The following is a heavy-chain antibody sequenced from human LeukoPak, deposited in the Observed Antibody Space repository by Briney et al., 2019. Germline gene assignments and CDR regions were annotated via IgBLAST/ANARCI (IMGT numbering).Heavy chain of an antibody. CDR1: GFTFSSYS. D-gene: IGHD3-10*01. CDR3: ARDXRLLLXXXFDY. Sequence: GGSLRLSCAASGFTFSSYSINWVRQAPGKGLEWVSSISSSSSYIYYADSVKGRFTISRDNAKNSLYLQMNSLRAEDTAVYYCARDXRLLLXXXFDYWGQGTXVTVSS. V-gene: IGHV3-21*01. CDR2: ISSSSSYI. J-gene: IGHJ4*02.